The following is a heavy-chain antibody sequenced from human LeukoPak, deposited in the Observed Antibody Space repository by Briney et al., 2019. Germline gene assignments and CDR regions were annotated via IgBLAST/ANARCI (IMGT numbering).Heavy chain of an antibody. V-gene: IGHV3-30*18. CDR1: GFTFSSYG. CDR3: AKDWASAGKGYFQH. J-gene: IGHJ1*01. D-gene: IGHD6-13*01. CDR2: ISFHGSNK. Sequence: GGSLRLSCAASGFTFSSYGMHWVRQAPGKGLEWGTVISFHGSNKSYADSVKGRFTISRDNSKNTLVLQMNSLRAEDTAVYYCAKDWASAGKGYFQHWGQGTLVTVSS.